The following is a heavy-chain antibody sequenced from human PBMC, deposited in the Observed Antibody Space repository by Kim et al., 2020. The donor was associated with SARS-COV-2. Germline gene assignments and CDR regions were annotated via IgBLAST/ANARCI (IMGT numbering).Heavy chain of an antibody. V-gene: IGHV3-30*01. Sequence: YADSVQGRFTISRDNSKNTLYLQMNSLRAEDTAVYYCARGPPGILYAFDIWGQGTMVTVSS. CDR3: ARGPPGILYAFDI. J-gene: IGHJ3*02.